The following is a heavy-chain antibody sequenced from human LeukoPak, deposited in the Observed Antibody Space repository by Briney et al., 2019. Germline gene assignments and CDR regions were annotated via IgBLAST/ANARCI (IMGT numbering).Heavy chain of an antibody. CDR2: IYSGGNI. Sequence: TGGSLRLSCAASGFTVSSTYMSWVRQAPGKGLEWVSVIYSGGNIYYIDSVKGRFTISRDTSKNTLYLQMNSLRAEDTAVYFCAGRHCSGGGCYFAGADPFDYWGQGTLVTVSS. V-gene: IGHV3-53*01. CDR1: GFTVSSTY. D-gene: IGHD2-15*01. CDR3: AGRHCSGGGCYFAGADPFDY. J-gene: IGHJ4*02.